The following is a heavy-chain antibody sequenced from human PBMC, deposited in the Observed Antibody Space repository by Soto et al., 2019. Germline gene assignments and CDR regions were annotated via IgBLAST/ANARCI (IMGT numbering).Heavy chain of an antibody. V-gene: IGHV1-2*04. CDR2: INPNSGGT. CDR1: GYTFTVYY. CDR3: ARDVPLTVNYFDY. Sequence: ASLKVSCKASGYTFTVYYMHWVRQAPGQGLEWMGWINPNSGGTNYAQKFQGWVTMTRDTSISTAYMELSRLRSDDTAVYYCARDVPLTVNYFDYWGQGTLVTVSS. J-gene: IGHJ4*02. D-gene: IGHD4-4*01.